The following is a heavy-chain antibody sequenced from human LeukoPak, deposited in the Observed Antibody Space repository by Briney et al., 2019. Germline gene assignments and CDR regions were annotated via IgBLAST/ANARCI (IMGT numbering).Heavy chain of an antibody. J-gene: IGHJ4*02. CDR3: TKYSGRIDY. V-gene: IGHV3-49*03. CDR1: GFTFGDYA. D-gene: IGHD5-18*01. Sequence: GGSLRLSCTSSGFTFGDYAMSWFRQAPGKGLGWVAFIRGKAYGGTTEYAASVKGRFIISRDDSKSIAYLQMNSLKIEDTAVYYCTKYSGRIDYWGQGTLVTVSS. CDR2: IRGKAYGGTT.